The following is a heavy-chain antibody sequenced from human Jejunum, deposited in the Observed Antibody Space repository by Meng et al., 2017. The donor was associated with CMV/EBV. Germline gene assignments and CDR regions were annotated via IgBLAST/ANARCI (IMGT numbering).Heavy chain of an antibody. J-gene: IGHJ4*02. D-gene: IGHD1-26*01. CDR1: GVPVNTHY. CDR3: ARGPGASTREGFDY. Sequence: SGTCLEKPSSTLSPHSTDAGVPVNTHYWGWIRQSAGKGLEWIGRFYSSDTYNYSPSLDRRVTMSLDTSKNQFSLNLRSVTAADTATYYCARGPGASTREGFDYWGLGTLVTVSS. CDR2: FYSSDTY. V-gene: IGHV4-4*07.